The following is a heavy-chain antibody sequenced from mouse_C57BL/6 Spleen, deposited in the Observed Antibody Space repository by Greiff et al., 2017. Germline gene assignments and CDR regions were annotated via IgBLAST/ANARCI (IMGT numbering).Heavy chain of an antibody. Sequence: QVTLKESGAELARPGASVKLSCKASGYTFTSYGISWVKQRTGQGLEWIGEIYPRSGNTYYNEKFKGKATLTADKSSSTAYMELRSLTSEDSAVYFCARGEYYGSSPDYYAMDYWGQGTSVTVSS. CDR1: GYTFTSYG. V-gene: IGHV1-81*01. CDR3: ARGEYYGSSPDYYAMDY. D-gene: IGHD1-1*01. CDR2: IYPRSGNT. J-gene: IGHJ4*01.